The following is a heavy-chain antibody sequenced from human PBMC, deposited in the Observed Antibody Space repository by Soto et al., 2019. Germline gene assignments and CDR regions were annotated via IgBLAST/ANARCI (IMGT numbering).Heavy chain of an antibody. CDR3: AKDYEVAIRTGYCSGGSCPLHYYYGMDV. CDR2: ISYDGSNK. J-gene: IGHJ6*02. V-gene: IGHV3-30*18. D-gene: IGHD2-15*01. Sequence: GGSLRLSCAASGFTFSSYGMHWVRQAPGKGLEWVAVISYDGSNKYYADSVKGRFTISRDNSKNTLYLQMNSLRAEDTAVYYCAKDYEVAIRTGYCSGGSCPLHYYYGMDVWGQGTTVTVSS. CDR1: GFTFSSYG.